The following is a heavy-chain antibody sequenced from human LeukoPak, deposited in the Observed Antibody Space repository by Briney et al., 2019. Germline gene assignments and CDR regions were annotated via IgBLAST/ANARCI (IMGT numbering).Heavy chain of an antibody. CDR2: ISGSGGST. V-gene: IGHV3-23*01. Sequence: GGSLRLSCAASGFTFSGDAMSSVPEAPGHGLEWGSAISGSGGSTYYADSVKGRFTISRDNSKNTLYLQMNSLRAEDTAVYYCAKDSPTLAVAGPVDYWGQGTLVTVSS. CDR3: AKDSPTLAVAGPVDY. CDR1: GFTFSGDA. D-gene: IGHD6-19*01. J-gene: IGHJ4*02.